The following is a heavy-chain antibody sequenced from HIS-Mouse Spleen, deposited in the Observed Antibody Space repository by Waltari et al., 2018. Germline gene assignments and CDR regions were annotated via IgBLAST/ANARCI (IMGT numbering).Heavy chain of an antibody. J-gene: IGHJ2*01. CDR1: GGSISSSSYY. Sequence: QLQLQESGPGLVKPSETLSLTCTVSGGSISSSSYYWGWIRQPPGKGLEGIGGINYSGRTSYSPSLKSRVTISVDTSKNQFSLKLSSVTAADTAVYYCAREIPYSSSWYDWYFDLWGRGTLVTVSS. CDR3: AREIPYSSSWYDWYFDL. V-gene: IGHV4-39*07. D-gene: IGHD6-13*01. CDR2: INYSGRT.